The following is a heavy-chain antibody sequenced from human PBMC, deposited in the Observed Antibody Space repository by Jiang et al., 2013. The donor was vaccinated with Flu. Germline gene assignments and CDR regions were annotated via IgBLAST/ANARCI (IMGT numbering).Heavy chain of an antibody. V-gene: IGHV5-10-1*01. CDR2: IDPTDSYT. J-gene: IGHJ4*02. D-gene: IGHD6-13*01. Sequence: SCKGSGYSFTNYWITWVRQMPGKGLEWMGKIDPTDSYTNYSPSFQGHVTLSADKSITTAYLQWSSLKASDSAMYYCARQTITAAGTFDFWGQGTLVTVSS. CDR3: ARQTITAAGTFDF. CDR1: GYSFTNYW.